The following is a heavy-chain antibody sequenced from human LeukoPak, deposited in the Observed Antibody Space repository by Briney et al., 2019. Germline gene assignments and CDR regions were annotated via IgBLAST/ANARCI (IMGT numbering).Heavy chain of an antibody. CDR3: AREDYDDSSGYYYED. J-gene: IGHJ4*02. CDR2: IYSGGST. Sequence: GGSLRLSCAASGFTVSSNYMSWVRQAPGKGLEWVSVIYSGGSTYYADSVKGRFTISRDNSKNTLYLQMNSLRAEDTAVYYCAREDYDDSSGYYYEDWGQGTLVTVSS. V-gene: IGHV3-53*01. CDR1: GFTVSSNY. D-gene: IGHD3-22*01.